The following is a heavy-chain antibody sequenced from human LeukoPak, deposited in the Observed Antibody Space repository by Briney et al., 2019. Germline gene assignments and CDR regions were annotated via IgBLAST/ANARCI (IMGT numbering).Heavy chain of an antibody. J-gene: IGHJ3*02. D-gene: IGHD5-24*01. CDR1: GFSFSNYG. Sequence: GGSLRLSCAASGFSFSNYGMNWVRQAPGKGLEWVSLISSSSSYIYYADSVKGRFTISRDNAKNSLYLQMNSLRAEDTAVYYCARCRNGYRNDVFDIWGQGTMVTVSS. V-gene: IGHV3-21*01. CDR3: ARCRNGYRNDVFDI. CDR2: ISSSSSYI.